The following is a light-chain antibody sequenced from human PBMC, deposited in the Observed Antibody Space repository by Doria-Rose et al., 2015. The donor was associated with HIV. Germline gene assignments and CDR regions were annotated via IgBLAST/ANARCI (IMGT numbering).Light chain of an antibody. J-gene: IGKJ3*01. Sequence: DIQMTQSPESLGMSLGGRATLNCKSNQSLLYTSKNYLAWYQQKPGQHPKLLIYWASTRQAGVPARFSGSGSGTDFTLTISSLEAEDVAVYYCQQYYDTPSFGPGTTVDIK. V-gene: IGKV4-1*01. CDR3: QQYYDTPS. CDR2: WAS. CDR1: QSLLYTSKNY.